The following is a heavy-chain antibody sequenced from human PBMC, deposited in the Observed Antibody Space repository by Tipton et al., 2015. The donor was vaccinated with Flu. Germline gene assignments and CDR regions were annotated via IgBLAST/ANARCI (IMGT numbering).Heavy chain of an antibody. Sequence: GLVKPSETLSLTCTVSGGPITGYYWSWIRQPPGKGLEWIGYIFYLGNTNYNPSLESRVAISLDTSKNQFSLRLTSVTAADTAVYYCARHDVVPIIGNGMGVWGRGTTVSVSS. CDR1: GGPITGYY. D-gene: IGHD2-2*01. J-gene: IGHJ6*02. CDR3: ARHDVVPIIGNGMGV. CDR2: IFYLGNT. V-gene: IGHV4-59*08.